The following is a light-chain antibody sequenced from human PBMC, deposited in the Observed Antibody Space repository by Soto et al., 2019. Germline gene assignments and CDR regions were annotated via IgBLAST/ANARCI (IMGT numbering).Light chain of an antibody. J-gene: IGLJ3*02. CDR2: DDN. Sequence: NFMLTQPHSVSESPGKTVTISCTRSSGRFASNSVQWYQQRPGSAPTTVMYDDNQRPSGVPDRFSGSIDRSSNSASLTISGLKTEDEADYYCQSHDYSNQGFGGGTKVTVL. CDR3: QSHDYSNQG. V-gene: IGLV6-57*03. CDR1: SGRFASNS.